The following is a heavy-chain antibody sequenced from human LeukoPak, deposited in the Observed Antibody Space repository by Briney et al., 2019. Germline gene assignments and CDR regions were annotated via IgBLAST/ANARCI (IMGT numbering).Heavy chain of an antibody. J-gene: IGHJ4*02. CDR1: GFTFSSYA. Sequence: GGSLRLSCAASGFTFSSYAMHWVRQAPGKGLEWVANIKQDGSEKYYVDSVKGRFTISGDNAKNSLYLQMNSLRAEDTAVYYCARDKGDYDTSGSLFVFGGQGTLVTVSS. V-gene: IGHV3-7*01. CDR3: ARDKGDYDTSGSLFVF. CDR2: IKQDGSEK. D-gene: IGHD3-22*01.